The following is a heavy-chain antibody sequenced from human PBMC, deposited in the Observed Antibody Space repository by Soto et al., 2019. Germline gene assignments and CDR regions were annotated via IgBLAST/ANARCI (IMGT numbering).Heavy chain of an antibody. J-gene: IGHJ4*02. CDR2: ISRSGNI. V-gene: IGHV4-30-4*01. CDR1: GGSLTTGDYY. D-gene: IGHD4-17*01. Sequence: QVQLQESGPGLAKPSQTLSLICTVSGGSLTTGDYYWTWIRQFPGEGLEWIGYISRSGNIFYNPSLKSRITISLDTSKDQFSLKLNSVTAADTAVYYCARGNDYVYFYDYWGQGTLVTVSS. CDR3: ARGNDYVYFYDY.